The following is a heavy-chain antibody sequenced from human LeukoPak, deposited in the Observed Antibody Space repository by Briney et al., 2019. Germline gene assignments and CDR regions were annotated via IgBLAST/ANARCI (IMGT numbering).Heavy chain of an antibody. CDR1: GGSISSYY. Sequence: SETLSLTCTVSGGSISSYYWSWIRQPPGKGLEWIGYIYYSGSTNYNPSLKSRVTISVDTSKNQFSLKLSSVTAADTAVYYCARGDRYYDSSGYYVARPGAFDIWGQGTMVTVSS. J-gene: IGHJ3*02. D-gene: IGHD3-22*01. CDR3: ARGDRYYDSSGYYVARPGAFDI. V-gene: IGHV4-59*01. CDR2: IYYSGST.